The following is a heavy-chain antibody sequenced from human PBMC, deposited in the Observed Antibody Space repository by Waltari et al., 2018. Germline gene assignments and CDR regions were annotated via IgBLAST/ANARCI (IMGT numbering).Heavy chain of an antibody. J-gene: IGHJ6*03. Sequence: QLQLQESGPGLVKPSETLSLTCNVSGGSISSNSYCWVWIRQPPGKGLEWIGSMYNSGSSYYNPSLKRRVTISLDTAKKQFSLKLNSVTAADTAVYYCARASDIVMDRRGYYYMDVWGKGTTVTISS. D-gene: IGHD5-12*01. V-gene: IGHV4-39*07. CDR3: ARASDIVMDRRGYYYMDV. CDR1: GGSISSNSYC. CDR2: MYNSGSS.